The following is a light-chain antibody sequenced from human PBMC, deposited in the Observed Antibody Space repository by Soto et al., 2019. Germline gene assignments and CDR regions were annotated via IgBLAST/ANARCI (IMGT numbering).Light chain of an antibody. V-gene: IGKV1-9*01. CDR3: QHLIGYAYT. CDR2: AAS. J-gene: IGKJ2*01. Sequence: DIQLTQSPSFLSASVGDRVTITCRASQGISSYLAWYQQKPGKASKLLIYAASTLQSGVPSRFSGSGSGTEFTLTISSLQPEDFATYYCQHLIGYAYTFGQGTKLEIK. CDR1: QGISSY.